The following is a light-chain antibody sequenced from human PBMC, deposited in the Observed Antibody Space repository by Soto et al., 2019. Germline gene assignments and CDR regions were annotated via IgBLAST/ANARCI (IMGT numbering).Light chain of an antibody. CDR3: CSYAGSSTLV. Sequence: QSVLTQPASVSGSPGQSITISCTGTSSDVGSYQFVSWYQQHPGKAPKLMIYEGSKRPSGVSNRFSGSKSGNTASLTISGLQADDEADYYCCSYAGSSTLVVGGGTKLTVL. J-gene: IGLJ2*01. CDR2: EGS. V-gene: IGLV2-23*01. CDR1: SSDVGSYQF.